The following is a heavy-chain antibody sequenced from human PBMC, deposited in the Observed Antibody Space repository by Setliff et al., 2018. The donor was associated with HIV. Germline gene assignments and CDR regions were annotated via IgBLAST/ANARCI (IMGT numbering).Heavy chain of an antibody. CDR1: GGTFSSYA. V-gene: IGHV1-69*05. J-gene: IGHJ6*02. CDR3: ASPSFGDVDYYYGMDV. Sequence: SVKVSCKASGGTFSSYAISWVRQAPGQGLEWVGGIIPIFGTANYAQKFQGRVTITTDESTSTAYMGLSSLRSEDTAVYYCASPSFGDVDYYYGMDVWGQGTTVTVSS. D-gene: IGHD3-10*01. CDR2: IIPIFGTA.